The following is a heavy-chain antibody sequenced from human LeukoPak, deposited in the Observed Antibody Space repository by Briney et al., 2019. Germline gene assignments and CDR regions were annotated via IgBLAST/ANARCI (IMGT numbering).Heavy chain of an antibody. Sequence: PSETLSLTCAVYGGSFSGYYWSWIRQPPGKGLEWIGEINHSGSTNYNPSLKSRVTISVDTSKNQFSLKLSSVTAADTAVYYCVRVRGPTFDYWGQGTLVTVSS. CDR2: INHSGST. D-gene: IGHD3-10*01. CDR3: VRVRGPTFDY. V-gene: IGHV4-34*01. J-gene: IGHJ4*02. CDR1: GGSFSGYY.